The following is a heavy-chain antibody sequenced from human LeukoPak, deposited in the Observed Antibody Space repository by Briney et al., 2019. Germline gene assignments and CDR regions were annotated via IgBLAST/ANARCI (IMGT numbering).Heavy chain of an antibody. Sequence: GRSLRLSCAASGFTFSSYAMHWVRQAPGKGLEWVAVISYDGSNKYYADSVKGRFTISRDESRNTVYLHLNNLRVEDTAVYYCAKASWVSNADAVLWGQGTVVTVS. J-gene: IGHJ4*01. D-gene: IGHD1-1*01. CDR3: AKASWVSNADAVL. CDR2: ISYDGSNK. V-gene: IGHV3-30*14. CDR1: GFTFSSYA.